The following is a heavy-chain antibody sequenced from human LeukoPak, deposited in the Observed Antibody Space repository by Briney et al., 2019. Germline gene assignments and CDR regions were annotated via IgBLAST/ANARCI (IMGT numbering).Heavy chain of an antibody. CDR2: IIPIFGTA. D-gene: IGHD5-24*01. CDR1: GYTFTSYG. Sequence: SVKVSCKASGYTFTSYGISWVRQAPEQGLEWMGGIIPIFGTANYAQKFQGRVTITTDESTSTAYMELSSLRSEDTAVYYCASNRRDGYNYYFDYWGQGTLVTVSS. J-gene: IGHJ4*02. CDR3: ASNRRDGYNYYFDY. V-gene: IGHV1-69*05.